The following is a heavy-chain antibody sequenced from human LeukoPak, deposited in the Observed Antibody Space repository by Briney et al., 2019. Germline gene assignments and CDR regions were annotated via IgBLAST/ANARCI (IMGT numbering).Heavy chain of an antibody. Sequence: PSETLSLTCTVSGCSISSNYLSWIRQPPGKGLEWIGYIYYSGSTNYNPSLKSRVTISVDTSKNQYSLQLSSVTAADTAVYYCARDPKTAMGPGAFDMWGQGTMVTVSS. CDR1: GCSISSNY. J-gene: IGHJ3*02. D-gene: IGHD5-18*01. V-gene: IGHV4-59*01. CDR3: ARDPKTAMGPGAFDM. CDR2: IYYSGST.